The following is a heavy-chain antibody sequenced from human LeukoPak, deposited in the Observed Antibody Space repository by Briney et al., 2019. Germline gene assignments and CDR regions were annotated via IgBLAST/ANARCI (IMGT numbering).Heavy chain of an antibody. CDR2: IYHSGST. V-gene: IGHV4-38-2*02. J-gene: IGHJ4*02. CDR3: ARVVGATHFDY. D-gene: IGHD3-3*01. Sequence: SETLSLTCTVSGYSISSGYYWGWIRQPPGKGLEWIGSIYHSGSTYYNPSLKSRVTISVDTSKNQFSLKLGSVTAADTAVYYCARVVGATHFDYWGQGALVTVSS. CDR1: GYSISSGYY.